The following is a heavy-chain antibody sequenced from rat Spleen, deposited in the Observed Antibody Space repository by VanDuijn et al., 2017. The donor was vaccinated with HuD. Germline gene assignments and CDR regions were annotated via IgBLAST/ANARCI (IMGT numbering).Heavy chain of an antibody. CDR3: ARYTATISFDY. V-gene: IGHV3-1*01. J-gene: IGHJ2*01. CDR2: ITYSGNT. D-gene: IGHD1-10*01. CDR1: GYSITSNY. Sequence: EVQLQESGPGLVKPSQSLSLTCSVTGYSITSNYWGWIRKFPENKMEWVGYITYSGNTHFNPSLKSRISITRNTSKNQFFLHLNSVTTEDTATYFCARYTATISFDYWGQGVMVTVSS.